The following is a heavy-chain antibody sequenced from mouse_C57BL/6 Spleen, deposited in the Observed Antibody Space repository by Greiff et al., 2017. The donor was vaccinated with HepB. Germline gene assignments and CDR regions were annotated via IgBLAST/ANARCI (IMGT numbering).Heavy chain of an antibody. CDR2: IDPSDSET. CDR1: GYTFTSYW. V-gene: IGHV1-52*01. D-gene: IGHD2-5*01. J-gene: IGHJ4*01. CDR3: ARLYSNYGGMDY. Sequence: QVQLQQPGAELVRPGSSVKLSCKASGYTFTSYWMHWVKQRPIQGLEWIGNIDPSDSETHYNQKFKDKATLTVDKSSSTAYMQLSSLTSEDSAVYYCARLYSNYGGMDYWGQGTSVTVSS.